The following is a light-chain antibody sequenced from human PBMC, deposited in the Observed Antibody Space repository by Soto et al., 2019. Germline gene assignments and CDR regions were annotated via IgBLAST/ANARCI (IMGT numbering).Light chain of an antibody. J-gene: IGKJ5*01. V-gene: IGKV3-20*01. CDR1: QSVSSIY. CDR2: ATS. Sequence: EIVLTQSPGTLSLSPGERATLSCRASQSVSSIYLAWYQQKPGQAPSLLIYATSSRATGIPDRFSGSGSGTEFSLTISSLQSEDFAVYYCQQYSKWPITFGQGTRLEIK. CDR3: QQYSKWPIT.